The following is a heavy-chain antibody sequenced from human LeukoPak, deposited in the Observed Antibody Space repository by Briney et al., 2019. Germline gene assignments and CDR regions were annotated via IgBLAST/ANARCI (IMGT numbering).Heavy chain of an antibody. CDR2: ISYDGTNR. D-gene: IGHD3-16*01. J-gene: IGHJ4*02. CDR3: AKDWLTLDY. Sequence: GGSLRLSCAGSGFTFSSYGMHWVRQAPGKGLEWVAVISYDGTNRYYTDSVKGRFTISRGNSKNMLFLQMNSLRAEDTAVYYCAKDWLTLDYWGQGTLVTVSS. CDR1: GFTFSSYG. V-gene: IGHV3-30*18.